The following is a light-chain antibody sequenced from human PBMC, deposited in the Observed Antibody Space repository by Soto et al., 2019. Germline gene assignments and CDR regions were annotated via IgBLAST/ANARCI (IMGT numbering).Light chain of an antibody. V-gene: IGKV3-15*01. Sequence: EIVMTQSPATLSVSPGDRATLSCRASQSVRSSLAWYQQIPGQPPRLLIYDASTSAAGIPARFGGGGCGTDFPITIRLLQNEDFAIYYCQQYNNWPLLTFGGGTKVELK. J-gene: IGKJ4*01. CDR2: DAS. CDR1: QSVRSS. CDR3: QQYNNWPLLT.